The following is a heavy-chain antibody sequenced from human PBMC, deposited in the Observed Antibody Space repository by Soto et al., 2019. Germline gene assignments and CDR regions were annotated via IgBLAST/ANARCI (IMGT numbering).Heavy chain of an antibody. J-gene: IGHJ6*02. CDR3: ARGRRYCTTTSCYPPGLFPDGMDV. D-gene: IGHD2-2*01. CDR1: GYTFTNYD. V-gene: IGHV1-8*01. Sequence: QVQLVQSGAEVKKPGASVKVSCETSGYTFTNYDINWVRQAAGQGREWMGWINPDSDNTGYAQKFQGRVTMTRDTSISTAYMELNSLRSEDTAVYYCARGRRYCTTTSCYPPGLFPDGMDVWGQGTTVTVSS. CDR2: INPDSDNT.